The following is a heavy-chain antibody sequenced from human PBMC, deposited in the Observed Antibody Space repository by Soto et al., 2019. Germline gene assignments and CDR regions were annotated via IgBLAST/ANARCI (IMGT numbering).Heavy chain of an antibody. CDR1: GFTFSSYG. CDR2: IWYDGSNK. V-gene: IGHV3-33*01. J-gene: IGHJ6*02. Sequence: QVQLVESGGGVVQPGRSLRLSCAASGFTFSSYGMHWVRQAPGKGLEWVAVIWYDGSNKYYADSVKGRFTISRDNSKNTLYLQMNSLRAEDTAVYYCARTRLPYYYYGMDVWCQGTTVTVSS. CDR3: ARTRLPYYYYGMDV.